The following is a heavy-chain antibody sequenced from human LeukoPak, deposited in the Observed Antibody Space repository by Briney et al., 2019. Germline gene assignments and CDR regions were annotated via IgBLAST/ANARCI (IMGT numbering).Heavy chain of an antibody. V-gene: IGHV1-69*04. D-gene: IGHD5-18*01. CDR3: ARDPRGYSYVERGFSLDY. J-gene: IGHJ4*02. CDR1: GYTFTSYG. Sequence: SVKVSCKASGYTFTSYGISWVRQAPGQGLEWMGRIIPILGIANYAQKFQGRVTITADKSTSTAYMELSSLRSEDTAVYYCARDPRGYSYVERGFSLDYWGQGTLVTVSS. CDR2: IIPILGIA.